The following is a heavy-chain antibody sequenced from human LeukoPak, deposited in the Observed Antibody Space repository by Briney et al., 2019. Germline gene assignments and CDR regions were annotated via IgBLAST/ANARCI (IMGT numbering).Heavy chain of an antibody. CDR2: ISSSSSTI. D-gene: IGHD3-3*01. J-gene: IGHJ6*02. CDR1: GLTFSSYS. CDR3: ARDPRGDYDFWGGYYIWDFYYYYGMDV. Sequence: GGSLRLSCAASGLTFSSYSMNWVRQAPGKGLEWVSYISSSSSTIYYADSVKGRFTISRDNAKNSLYLQMNSLRAEDTAVYYCARDPRGDYDFWGGYYIWDFYYYYGMDVWGQGTTVTVSS. V-gene: IGHV3-48*01.